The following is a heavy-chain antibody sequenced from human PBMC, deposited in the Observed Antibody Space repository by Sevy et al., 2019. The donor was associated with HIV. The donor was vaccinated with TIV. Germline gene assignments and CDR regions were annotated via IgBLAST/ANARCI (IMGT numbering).Heavy chain of an antibody. V-gene: IGHV3-30*04. D-gene: IGHD2-21*02. Sequence: GGSLRLSCVGSGFTFSSYSFNWVRLAPGKGLEWVSLISHDGGTQFFADSVRGRFTISRNNSKNTLWLEMNSLRPEDTAVYFCARDALPFWGGDCYSHFFDPWGQGTLVTVSS. CDR1: GFTFSSYS. CDR3: ARDALPFWGGDCYSHFFDP. CDR2: ISHDGGTQ. J-gene: IGHJ5*02.